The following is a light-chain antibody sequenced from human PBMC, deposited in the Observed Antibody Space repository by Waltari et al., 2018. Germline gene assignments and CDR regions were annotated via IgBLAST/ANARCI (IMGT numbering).Light chain of an antibody. Sequence: QSVLTQPPSASGSPGQSVTISCTGTSSDVGGYNYVSWYQQHPGKAPKLMIYEVSKRPSGGPARFSGSKSGNTACLTVSGLQAEDEADYYCSSYAGSNNARFGGGTKLTVL. CDR3: SSYAGSNNAR. CDR1: SSDVGGYNY. V-gene: IGLV2-8*01. J-gene: IGLJ2*01. CDR2: EVS.